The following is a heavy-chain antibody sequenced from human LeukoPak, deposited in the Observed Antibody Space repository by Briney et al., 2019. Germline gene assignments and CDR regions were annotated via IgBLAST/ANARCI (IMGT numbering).Heavy chain of an antibody. CDR1: GYTFTSYG. CDR3: ARKFLGSRGYYFDY. Sequence: ASVKVSCKAFGYTFTSYGISWVRQAPGQGLEWMGWISAYNGNTNYAQKLQGRVTMTRNTSIRTAYMELSSLRSEDTAVYYCARKFLGSRGYYFDYWGQGTLVTVSS. D-gene: IGHD3-10*01. V-gene: IGHV1-18*01. CDR2: ISAYNGNT. J-gene: IGHJ4*02.